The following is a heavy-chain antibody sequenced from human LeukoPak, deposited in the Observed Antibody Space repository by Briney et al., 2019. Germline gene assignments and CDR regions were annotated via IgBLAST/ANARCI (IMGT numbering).Heavy chain of an antibody. D-gene: IGHD3-22*01. CDR1: GYAFTSYD. CDR2: MNPNSGNT. Sequence: ASVKVSCKASGYAFTSYDINWVRQATGRGLEWMGWMNPNSGNTGYAQKFQGRVTITRNTSISIAYMELSSLRSEDTAVYYCARSLTMIVGIDYWGQGTLVTVSS. CDR3: ARSLTMIVGIDY. V-gene: IGHV1-8*03. J-gene: IGHJ4*02.